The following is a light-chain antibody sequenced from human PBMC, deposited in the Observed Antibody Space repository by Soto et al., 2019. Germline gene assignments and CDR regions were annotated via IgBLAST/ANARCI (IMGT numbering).Light chain of an antibody. CDR1: SSDVGGFNY. CDR3: ASYTTSSTYV. J-gene: IGLJ1*01. V-gene: IGLV2-14*03. Sequence: QSALTQPASVSGSPGQSIAISCTGTSSDVGGFNYVSWYQQHPGKAPKLLIYDVTSRPSGVSDRFSGSKSANTAHLTISGLQVEDEADYYCASYTTSSTYVFGTGTKVTVL. CDR2: DVT.